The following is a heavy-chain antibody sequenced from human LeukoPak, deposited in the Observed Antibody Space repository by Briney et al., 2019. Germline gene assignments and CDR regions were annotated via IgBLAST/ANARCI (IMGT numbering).Heavy chain of an antibody. J-gene: IGHJ3*02. CDR3: AQSAYYSDSWGSHAFDI. V-gene: IGHV2-70*01. Sequence: SGPALLKPTQHRIQTRSLSGSSISSSGMYVSGCRQPPGKGLEEVTLIDLDDDRNYSTSLKTMQTIFKDTTENHVVLTMTHMDPVDTATYYCAQSAYYSDSWGSHAFDIWGQGTMVTVSS. D-gene: IGHD3-22*01. CDR2: IDLDDDR. CDR1: GSSISSSGMY.